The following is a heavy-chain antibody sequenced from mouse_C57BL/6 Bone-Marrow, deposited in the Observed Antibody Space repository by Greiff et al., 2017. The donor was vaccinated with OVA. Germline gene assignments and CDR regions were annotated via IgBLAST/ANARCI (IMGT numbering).Heavy chain of an antibody. J-gene: IGHJ3*01. V-gene: IGHV1-81*01. CDR1: GYTFTSYG. CDR2: IYPRSGNT. CDR3: ARSHYGGFFAY. Sequence: QVHVKQSGAELARPGASVKLSCKASGYTFTSYGISWVKQRTGQGLEWIGEIYPRSGNTYYNEKFKGKATLTADKSSSTAYMELRSLTSEDSAVYFCARSHYGGFFAYWGQGTLVTVSA. D-gene: IGHD1-1*02.